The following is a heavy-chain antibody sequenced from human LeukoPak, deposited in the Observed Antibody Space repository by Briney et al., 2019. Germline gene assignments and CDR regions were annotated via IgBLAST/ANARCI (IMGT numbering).Heavy chain of an antibody. CDR1: GFSLSSYA. CDR2: INPSGST. J-gene: IGHJ6*03. D-gene: IGHD1-26*01. Sequence: GSLRLSCTVSGFSLSSYALSWVRRAPGKGLEWIGEINPSGSTNYNPSLNSRVTISVDTSKNQFSLKLSSVTAADTAVYYCARRGLGATYYYYYYYMDVWGKGTTVTISS. CDR3: ARRGLGATYYYYYYYMDV. V-gene: IGHV4-34*01.